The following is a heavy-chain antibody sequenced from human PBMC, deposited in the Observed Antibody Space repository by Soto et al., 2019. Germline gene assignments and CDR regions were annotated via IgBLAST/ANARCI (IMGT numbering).Heavy chain of an antibody. D-gene: IGHD4-17*01. J-gene: IGHJ4*02. CDR2: IIPILGIA. V-gene: IGHV1-69*04. CDR3: ARDKEGDYANDY. Sequence: ASVKVSCKASGYTFTSYAISWVRQAPGQGLEWMGRIIPILGIANYAQKFQGRVTITADKSTSTAYMELSSLRSEDTAVYYCARDKEGDYANDYWGQGTLVTVSS. CDR1: GYTFTSYA.